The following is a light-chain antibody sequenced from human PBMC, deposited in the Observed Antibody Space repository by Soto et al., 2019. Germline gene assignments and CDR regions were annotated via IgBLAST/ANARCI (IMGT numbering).Light chain of an antibody. CDR3: AAWDDSLSGVV. CDR1: SSNIGSNY. Sequence: QPVLTQPPSASGTPGQRVTISCSGSSSNIGSNYVYWYQQLPGTAPKLLIYRNNQRPSGVPDRFSGSKSGTSASLAISGLQSEDEADYYCAAWDDSLSGVVFGGGTKLTVL. CDR2: RNN. J-gene: IGLJ2*01. V-gene: IGLV1-47*01.